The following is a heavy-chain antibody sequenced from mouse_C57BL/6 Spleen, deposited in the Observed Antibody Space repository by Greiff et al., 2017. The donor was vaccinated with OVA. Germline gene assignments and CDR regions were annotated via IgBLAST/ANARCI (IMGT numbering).Heavy chain of an antibody. CDR1: GFTFSDYY. J-gene: IGHJ2*01. CDR2: INYDGSST. CDR3: AREDYFYFDD. D-gene: IGHD2-13*01. V-gene: IGHV5-16*01. Sequence: EVQVVESEGGLVQPGSSMKLSCTASGFTFSDYYMAWVRQVPGKGLEWVANINYDGSSTYYLDSLKGRFIISRDNAKNILYLQMSSLKSEETATYYCAREDYFYFDDWGQGTTLTVST.